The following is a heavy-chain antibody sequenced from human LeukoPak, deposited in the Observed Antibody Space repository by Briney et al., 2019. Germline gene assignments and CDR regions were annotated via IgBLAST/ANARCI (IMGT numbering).Heavy chain of an antibody. Sequence: SETLSLTCAVYGGSFSGYYWSWISQPPGKGLEWIGEINHSGSTNYNPSLKSRLTISVDASKNQFSPKLSSVTAAYTAVYYCARAGSRYYDSSGYYGDAFDIWGQGTMVTVSS. V-gene: IGHV4-34*01. J-gene: IGHJ3*02. CDR2: INHSGST. D-gene: IGHD3-22*01. CDR1: GGSFSGYY. CDR3: ARAGSRYYDSSGYYGDAFDI.